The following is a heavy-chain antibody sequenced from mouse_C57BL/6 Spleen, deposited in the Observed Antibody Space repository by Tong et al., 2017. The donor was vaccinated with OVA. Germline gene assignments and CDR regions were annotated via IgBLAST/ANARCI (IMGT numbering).Heavy chain of an antibody. CDR3: TRSTTVVARDWYFDV. CDR1: GYTFTSYW. V-gene: IGHV1-5*01. CDR2: IYPGNSDT. Sequence: EVQLQESGAELVKPGASVKISCKASGYTFTSYWMHWVKQRPGQGLEWIGAIYPGNSDTSYNQKFKGKAKLTAVTSASTAYMELSSLTNEDSAVYYCTRSTTVVARDWYFDVWGTGTTVTVSS. J-gene: IGHJ1*03. D-gene: IGHD1-1*01.